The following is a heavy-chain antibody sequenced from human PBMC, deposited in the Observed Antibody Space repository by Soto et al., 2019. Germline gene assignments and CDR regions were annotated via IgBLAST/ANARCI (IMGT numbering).Heavy chain of an antibody. CDR1: GYRFTSYW. J-gene: IGHJ6*02. CDR2: IDPSDSYT. CDR3: AITPIQLWSYYYYGMDV. V-gene: IGHV5-10-1*01. Sequence: GESLKISCKGSGYRFTSYWITWVRQMPWKGLEWMGRIDPSDSYTNGSPPFQGHVTISADKSISTAYLQWSSLKASDTAMYYCAITPIQLWSYYYYGMDVWGQGTTVTVSS. D-gene: IGHD5-18*01.